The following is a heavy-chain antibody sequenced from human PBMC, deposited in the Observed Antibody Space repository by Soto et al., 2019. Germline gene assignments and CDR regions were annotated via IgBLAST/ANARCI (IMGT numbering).Heavy chain of an antibody. CDR1: GFTFSSYW. J-gene: IGHJ6*02. CDR2: IKQDGSEK. V-gene: IGHV3-7*03. Sequence: PGGSLRLSCAASGFTFSSYWMSWVRQAPGKGLEWVANIKQDGSEKYYVDSVEGRFTISRDNAKNSLYLQMNSLRAEDTAVYYCARGDDCSGGSCYHRYYYYYGMDVWGQGTTVTVSS. CDR3: ARGDDCSGGSCYHRYYYYYGMDV. D-gene: IGHD2-15*01.